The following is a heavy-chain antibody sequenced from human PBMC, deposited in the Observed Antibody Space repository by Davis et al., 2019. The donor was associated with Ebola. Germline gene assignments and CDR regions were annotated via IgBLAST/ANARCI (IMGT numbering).Heavy chain of an antibody. D-gene: IGHD3-3*01. J-gene: IGHJ4*02. V-gene: IGHV3-9*01. CDR3: AKDTFGVVTQLVR. Sequence: PGGSLRLSCAASGFTFDDYAMHWVRQAPGKGLEWVSGISWNSGSIGYADSVKGRFTISRDNAKNSLYLQMNSLRAEDTALYYCAKDTFGVVTQLVRWGQGTLVTVSS. CDR1: GFTFDDYA. CDR2: ISWNSGSI.